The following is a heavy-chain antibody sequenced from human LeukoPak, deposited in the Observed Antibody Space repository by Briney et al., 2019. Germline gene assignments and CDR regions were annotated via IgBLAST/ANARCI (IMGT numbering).Heavy chain of an antibody. V-gene: IGHV4-30-2*01. J-gene: IGHJ4*02. Sequence: SETLSLTCAVSGGSISSGGYSWSWIRQPPGKGLEWIGYVYHSGSTYYNPSLKSRVTISVDRSKNQFSLKLSPVTAADTAVYYCARRSSYYYDSSGYYSGEYYFDYWGQGTLVTVSS. CDR3: ARRSSYYYDSSGYYSGEYYFDY. D-gene: IGHD3-22*01. CDR2: VYHSGST. CDR1: GGSISSGGYS.